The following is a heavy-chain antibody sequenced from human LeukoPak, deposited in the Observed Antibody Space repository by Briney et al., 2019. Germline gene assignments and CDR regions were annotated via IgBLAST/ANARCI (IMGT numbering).Heavy chain of an antibody. V-gene: IGHV3-30-3*01. Sequence: GGSLRLSCAASGFSFSDYAMHWVRQAPGKGLEWVAVISYDGNNKYYADSVKGRFTISRDNSRNTLLLQMNSLRAEDTAVYYCATDRATQYFDYWGQGTLVSVSS. CDR1: GFSFSDYA. CDR3: ATDRATQYFDY. D-gene: IGHD2-15*01. J-gene: IGHJ4*02. CDR2: ISYDGNNK.